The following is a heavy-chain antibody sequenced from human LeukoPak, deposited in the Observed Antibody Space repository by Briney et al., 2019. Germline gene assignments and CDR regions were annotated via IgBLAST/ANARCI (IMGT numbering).Heavy chain of an antibody. J-gene: IGHJ4*02. V-gene: IGHV1-69*06. CDR2: IIPMSGTV. Sequence: ASVKVSCKASGGTFSTFGISWVRQAPGQGLEWMGGIIPMSGTVTNAQKFQGRVTITADKSTGTAYMELSSLRSDDTAVYCCARETGYAYGRAPLDYWGQGTLVTVSS. CDR3: ARETGYAYGRAPLDY. CDR1: GGTFSTFG. D-gene: IGHD5-18*01.